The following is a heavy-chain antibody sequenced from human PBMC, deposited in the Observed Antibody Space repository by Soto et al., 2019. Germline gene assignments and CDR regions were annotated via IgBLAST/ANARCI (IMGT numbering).Heavy chain of an antibody. CDR2: IYIDDT. CDR3: ARERDWNLDY. CDR1: GYTFSSYG. V-gene: IGHV1-18*01. D-gene: IGHD1-1*01. Sequence: ASVKVSCKPSGYTFSSYGFSWMRQAPGQGLEWMGWIYIDDTKYAQNFQGRVTMTTDTFTSTVYMELRSLTSDDTAVYYCARERDWNLDYWGQGTLVTVSS. J-gene: IGHJ4*02.